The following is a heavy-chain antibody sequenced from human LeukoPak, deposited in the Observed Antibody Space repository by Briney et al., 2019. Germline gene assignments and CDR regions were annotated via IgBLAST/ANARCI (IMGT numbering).Heavy chain of an antibody. D-gene: IGHD2-2*01. J-gene: IGHJ6*03. V-gene: IGHV4-34*01. Sequence: SETLSLTCAVYGGSFSGYYWSWIRQPPGKGLEWIGEMNHSGGTNYNPSLKSRVTISVDTSKNQFSLKLSSVTAADTAVYYCARGKKRSGCSTPSRYASSYYYYYMDVWGKGTTVTVSS. CDR2: MNHSGGT. CDR1: GGSFSGYY. CDR3: ARGKKRSGCSTPSRYASSYYYYYMDV.